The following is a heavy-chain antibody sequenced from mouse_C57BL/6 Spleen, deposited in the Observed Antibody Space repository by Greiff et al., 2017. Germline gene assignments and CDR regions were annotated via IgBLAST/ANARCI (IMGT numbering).Heavy chain of an antibody. D-gene: IGHD3-3*01. CDR2: IRNKANGYTS. Sequence: EVHLVESGGGLVQPGGSLSLSCAASGFTFTDYYMSWVRQPPGTALEWLGFIRNKANGYTSEYSASVKGRFTISRDNSQSILYLHMNALRAVDSATYYGARYEGTGYIDYWGQGTTLTVSS. V-gene: IGHV7-3*01. CDR1: GFTFTDYY. CDR3: ARYEGTGYIDY. J-gene: IGHJ2*01.